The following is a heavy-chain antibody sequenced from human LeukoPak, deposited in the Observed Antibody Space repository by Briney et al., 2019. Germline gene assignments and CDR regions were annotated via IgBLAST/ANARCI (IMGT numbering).Heavy chain of an antibody. Sequence: GGSLRLSCKGSGYSFTSYWIGWVRQMPGKGLEWMGIIYPGDSDTRYSPSFQGQVTISADKSISTAYLQWSSLKASDTAVYYCARSTDNWFDPWGQGTLVAVSS. CDR1: GYSFTSYW. CDR3: ARSTDNWFDP. V-gene: IGHV5-51*01. J-gene: IGHJ5*02. CDR2: IYPGDSDT. D-gene: IGHD4-17*01.